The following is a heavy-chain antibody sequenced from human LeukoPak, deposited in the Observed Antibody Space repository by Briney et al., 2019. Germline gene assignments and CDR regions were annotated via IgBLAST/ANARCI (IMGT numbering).Heavy chain of an antibody. CDR3: ARDIFTYCSSTSCYYFDY. CDR2: ISYDGSNK. CDR1: GFTFSSYA. Sequence: QTGRSLRLSCAASGFTFSSYAMHWVRQAPGKGLEWVAVISYDGSNKYYADSVKGRFTISRDNSKNTLYLQMNSLRAEDTAVYYCARDIFTYCSSTSCYYFDYWGQGTLVTVSS. J-gene: IGHJ4*02. V-gene: IGHV3-30-3*01. D-gene: IGHD2-2*01.